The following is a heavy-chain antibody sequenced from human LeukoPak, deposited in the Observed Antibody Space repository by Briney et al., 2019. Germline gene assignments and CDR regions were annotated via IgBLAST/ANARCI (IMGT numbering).Heavy chain of an antibody. CDR2: IYYSGST. CDR1: GGSISSYY. Sequence: KPSETLSLTCTVSGGSISSYYWSWIRQPPGKGLEWIGYIYYSGSTNYNPSLKSRVTISVDTSKNQFSLKLSSVTAADTAVYYCASDGSRYCSSTGCYREGYYYYYMDVWGKGTTVTVSS. V-gene: IGHV4-59*01. CDR3: ASDGSRYCSSTGCYREGYYYYYMDV. D-gene: IGHD2-2*01. J-gene: IGHJ6*03.